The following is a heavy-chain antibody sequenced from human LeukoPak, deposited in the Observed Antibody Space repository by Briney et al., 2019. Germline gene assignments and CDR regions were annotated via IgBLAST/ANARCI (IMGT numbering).Heavy chain of an antibody. CDR2: ISGSGGST. V-gene: IGHV3-23*01. CDR3: AKEHGITGTTREFDY. CDR1: GFTFSSYA. Sequence: GGSLRLSCAASGFTFSSYAMSWVRQAPGRGRGGVSPISGSGGSTYYADSVKGRFTISRDNSKNTLYLQMNSLRAEDTAVYYCAKEHGITGTTREFDYWGQGTLVTVSS. D-gene: IGHD1-20*01. J-gene: IGHJ4*02.